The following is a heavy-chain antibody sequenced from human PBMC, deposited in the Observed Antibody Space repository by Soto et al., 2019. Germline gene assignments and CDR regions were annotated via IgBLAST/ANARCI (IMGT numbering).Heavy chain of an antibody. D-gene: IGHD4-4*01. CDR2: ISENGVSR. Sequence: EVQLLESGGGLVQSGGSLRLSCAASGFTFSRYGMSWFRQAPGKGLEWVSTISENGVSRYYTDSVKGRFTISRDNSKDPVYLQLNSLRAEDTALYYCAKRGPQPSRYFDLWGRGTLVTVST. CDR1: GFTFSRYG. CDR3: AKRGPQPSRYFDL. J-gene: IGHJ2*01. V-gene: IGHV3-23*01.